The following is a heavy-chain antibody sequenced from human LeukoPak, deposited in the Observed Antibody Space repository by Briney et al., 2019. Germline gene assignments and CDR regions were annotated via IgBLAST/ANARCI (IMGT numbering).Heavy chain of an antibody. V-gene: IGHV1-69*05. D-gene: IGHD2-15*01. Sequence: SVKVSCKASGGTFSSYAISWVRQAPGQGVEWRGGIIPIFGTANYAQKFQGRDTITTDESTSTAYIELRSLRSEDTAVYSCARDLIFCSGGSCYSSHYFDYWGQGTLVTVSS. J-gene: IGHJ4*02. CDR3: ARDLIFCSGGSCYSSHYFDY. CDR2: IIPIFGTA. CDR1: GGTFSSYA.